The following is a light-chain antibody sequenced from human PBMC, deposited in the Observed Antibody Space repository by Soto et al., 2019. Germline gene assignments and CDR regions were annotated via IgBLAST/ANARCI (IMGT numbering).Light chain of an antibody. V-gene: IGLV2-14*01. CDR3: SSYTTSSTRV. CDR2: EVS. Sequence: QSALTQPASVSGSPGQSIAISCTGSSSDVGIYNYVSWYQQHPGKVPKLIIYEVSNRPSGVSSRFSGSKSGNTASLTISGLQAEDDADYYCSSYTTSSTRVFGTGTKLTVL. J-gene: IGLJ1*01. CDR1: SSDVGIYNY.